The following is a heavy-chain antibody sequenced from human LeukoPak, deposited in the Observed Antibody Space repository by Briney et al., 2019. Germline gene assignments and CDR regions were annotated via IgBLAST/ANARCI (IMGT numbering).Heavy chain of an antibody. Sequence: SETLSLTCTVSGGSISSYYWSWIRQPPGKGLEWIGYIYYSGSTNYNPSLKSRATISVDTSKNQFSLRLSSVTAADTAVYYCARREGIAVAGTSYFDYWGQGTLVTVSS. CDR2: IYYSGST. CDR1: GGSISSYY. V-gene: IGHV4-59*12. CDR3: ARREGIAVAGTSYFDY. D-gene: IGHD6-19*01. J-gene: IGHJ4*02.